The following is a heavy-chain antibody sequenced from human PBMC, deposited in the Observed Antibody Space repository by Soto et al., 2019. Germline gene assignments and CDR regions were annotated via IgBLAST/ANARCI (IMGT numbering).Heavy chain of an antibody. CDR1: GYTFTFYG. J-gene: IGHJ6*02. D-gene: IGHD2-15*01. V-gene: IGHV1-18*01. Sequence: ASVKVSCKASGYTFTFYGISWVRQAPGQGLEWMGWISGYNGKTNHAQKFQGRVTMTTDTSTNTADMELRSLRSDDTAIYYCARESGAIVAVPAAMDVWGQGTTGTVSS. CDR3: ARESGAIVAVPAAMDV. CDR2: ISGYNGKT.